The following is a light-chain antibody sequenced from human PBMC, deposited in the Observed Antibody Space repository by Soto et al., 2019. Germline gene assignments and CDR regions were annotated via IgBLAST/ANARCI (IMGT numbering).Light chain of an antibody. CDR3: CSYAGTYIPL. CDR2: DVS. J-gene: IGLJ2*01. CDR1: SSDVGAYNF. V-gene: IGLV2-11*01. Sequence: QSALTQPRSVSGSPGQSVTISCTGTSSDVGAYNFVSWYQHNPGKAPKLMIFDVSARPSGVPDRFSGSKSANTASLTISGLQTEDEDDYYCCSYAGTYIPLFGGGTKVTVL.